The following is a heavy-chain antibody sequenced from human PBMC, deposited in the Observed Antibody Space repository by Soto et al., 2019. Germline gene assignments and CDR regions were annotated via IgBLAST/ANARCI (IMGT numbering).Heavy chain of an antibody. CDR1: GFTFEDYA. Sequence: VQLVESGGGVAQPGRSLRLSCATPGFTFEDYAMHWVRQAPGKGLEWVSSISWNSDKTDYADSVKGRFTISRDNAKKSLFLQMNSLRSEDTAYYFCARTTWGYGEPLDSWGQGTLVTVSS. D-gene: IGHD4-17*01. CDR2: ISWNSDKT. V-gene: IGHV3-9*01. J-gene: IGHJ4*02. CDR3: ARTTWGYGEPLDS.